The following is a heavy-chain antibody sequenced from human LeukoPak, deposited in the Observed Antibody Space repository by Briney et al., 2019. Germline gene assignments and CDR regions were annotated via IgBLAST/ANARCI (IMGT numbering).Heavy chain of an antibody. CDR3: ARLLAGSGYARDAFGI. V-gene: IGHV3-30*04. J-gene: IGHJ3*02. CDR1: GFTFSSYA. CDR2: MSYVGSNK. Sequence: GGSLRLSCAASGFTFSSYAMHWVRQAPGKGLEWVAVMSYVGSNKYYADSVKGRFTISRDNSKNTLYLQMNSLRAEDTAVYYCARLLAGSGYARDAFGIWGQGTMVTVSS. D-gene: IGHD3-22*01.